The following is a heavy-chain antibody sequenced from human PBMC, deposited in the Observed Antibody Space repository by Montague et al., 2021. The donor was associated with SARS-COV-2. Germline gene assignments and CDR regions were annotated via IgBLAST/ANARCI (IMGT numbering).Heavy chain of an antibody. Sequence: CAISGDSVSSNSAAWDWIRQSPSRGLEWLGRTYYRSQWYNDYAVSVGSRIAINPDTSKNHFSLQLDSVTPEDTAVYYCARGRIDVNMIVVVVAGASFYMDVWGKGTTVTVSS. CDR2: TYYRSQWYN. CDR3: ARGRIDVNMIVVVVAGASFYMDV. CDR1: GDSVSSNSAA. V-gene: IGHV6-1*01. J-gene: IGHJ6*03. D-gene: IGHD3-22*01.